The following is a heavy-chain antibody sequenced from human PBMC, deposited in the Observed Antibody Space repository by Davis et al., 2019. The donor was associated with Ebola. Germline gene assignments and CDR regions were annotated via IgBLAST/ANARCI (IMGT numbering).Heavy chain of an antibody. CDR3: VRVYINTHMAPDYFDN. V-gene: IGHV5-51*01. CDR1: GNSFTTHW. J-gene: IGHJ4*02. Sequence: GESLKISCKDSGNSFTTHWIGWVRQMLGKGLEWMGIIYTGDSDTRDSPSFRGQVTISADKSTKTAFLQWSSLKASDSGMYYCVRVYINTHMAPDYFDNWGQGTLVTVSS. D-gene: IGHD2-21*01. CDR2: IYTGDSDT.